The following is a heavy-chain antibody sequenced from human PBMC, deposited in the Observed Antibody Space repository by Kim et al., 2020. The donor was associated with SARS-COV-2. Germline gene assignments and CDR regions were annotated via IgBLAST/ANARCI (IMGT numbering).Heavy chain of an antibody. CDR1: GGSFSGYY. CDR3: ARRLANTSGSGSHYCVL. Sequence: SETLSLTCAVYGGSFSGYYWSWIRQPPGKGLEWIVEINHSGRTNYNLSLKSRVTISVDTSKNQFSLKRTSVTAADTAVYYCARRLANTSGSGSHYCVLWG. D-gene: IGHD3-10*01. J-gene: IGHJ2*01. V-gene: IGHV4-34*01. CDR2: INHSGRT.